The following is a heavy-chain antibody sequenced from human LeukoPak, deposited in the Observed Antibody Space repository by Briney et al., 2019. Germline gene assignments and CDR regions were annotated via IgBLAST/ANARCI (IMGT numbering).Heavy chain of an antibody. J-gene: IGHJ4*02. V-gene: IGHV4-39*01. CDR2: IYYSGST. Sequence: PSETLSLTCTVSGGSISSSSYYWGWIRQPSGKGLEWIGSIYYSGSTYYNPSPKSRVTISVDTSKNQFSLKLSSVTAADTAVYYCARRATREAYYYDSSGYYPLDYWGQGTLVTVSS. CDR1: GGSISSSSYY. CDR3: ARRATREAYYYDSSGYYPLDY. D-gene: IGHD3-22*01.